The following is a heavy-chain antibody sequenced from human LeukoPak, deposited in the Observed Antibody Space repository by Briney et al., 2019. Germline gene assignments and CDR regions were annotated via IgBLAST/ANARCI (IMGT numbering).Heavy chain of an antibody. J-gene: IGHJ4*02. CDR1: GYTFTGYG. CDR2: ICGYNGNT. CDR3: ARDLDGSGSYYTDY. V-gene: IGHV1-18*01. D-gene: IGHD3-10*01. Sequence: AASVKVSCTASGYTFTGYGISWVRQAPGQGPEWMGCICGYNGNTNYPQKLQGRVTMTTDTSTSTSYMELRCLRADDTAVYYCARDLDGSGSYYTDYWGQGTLVTVS.